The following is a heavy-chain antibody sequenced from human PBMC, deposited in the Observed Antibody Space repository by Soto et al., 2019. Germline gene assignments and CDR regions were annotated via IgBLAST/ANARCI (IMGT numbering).Heavy chain of an antibody. D-gene: IGHD6-19*01. CDR1: GFSLSTSGVG. Sequence: SGPTLVNPTQTLTLTCTFSGFSLSTSGVGVGWIRQPPGKALEWLALIYWNDDKRYSPSLKSRLTITKDTSKNQVVLTMTNMDPVDTATYYCAHRFALKAVAGRGYYFDYWGQGTLVTVSS. V-gene: IGHV2-5*01. CDR2: IYWNDDK. CDR3: AHRFALKAVAGRGYYFDY. J-gene: IGHJ4*02.